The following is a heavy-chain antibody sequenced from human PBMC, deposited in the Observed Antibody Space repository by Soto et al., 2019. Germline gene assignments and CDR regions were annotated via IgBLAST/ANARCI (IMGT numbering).Heavy chain of an antibody. D-gene: IGHD2-8*01. CDR1: GFIFEDYA. J-gene: IGHJ5*02. CDR3: AKGMSENGLDWLDP. CDR2: IRGDSGGA. V-gene: IGHV3-23*01. Sequence: GGSLRLSCTASGFIFEDYAMLWIRQAPGKGLEWVGSIRGDSGGACYAYSVRGRFTISRDNGKNTLSLQLNSLRADDTAIYYCAKGMSENGLDWLDPWGQGNLVTVS.